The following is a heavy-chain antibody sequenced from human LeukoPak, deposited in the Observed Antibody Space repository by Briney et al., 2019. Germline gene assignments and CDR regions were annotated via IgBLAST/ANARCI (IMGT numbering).Heavy chain of an antibody. D-gene: IGHD2-15*01. V-gene: IGHV3-30-3*01. CDR3: ARALGPYCSGGSCPCYY. Sequence: PGRSLRLSCAASGFTFSSYPMHWVRQAPGKGLDWLPFISYDGNNKYYADSVKGRFTISRDNSKNTLYLQMNSLRVEDTAVYYCARALGPYCSGGSCPCYYWGQGTLVTVSS. J-gene: IGHJ4*02. CDR2: ISYDGNNK. CDR1: GFTFSSYP.